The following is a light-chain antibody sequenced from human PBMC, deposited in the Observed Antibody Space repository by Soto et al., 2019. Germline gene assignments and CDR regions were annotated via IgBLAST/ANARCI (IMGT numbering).Light chain of an antibody. CDR2: DAS. Sequence: EIVLTQSPATLSLSPGERATLSCRANQSVSNLLAWYQQKPGQAPRLLIYDASNRATGIPARFSGSGTGTDFTLTISSLEPEDFAVYYCQQRSNWLVTFGGGTKV. CDR3: QQRSNWLVT. V-gene: IGKV3-11*01. J-gene: IGKJ4*01. CDR1: QSVSNL.